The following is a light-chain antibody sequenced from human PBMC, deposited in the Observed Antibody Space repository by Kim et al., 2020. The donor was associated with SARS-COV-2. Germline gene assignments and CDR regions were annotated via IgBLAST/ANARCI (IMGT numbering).Light chain of an antibody. Sequence: GDRFTIACRASQDIRNDLGWYKQKPGKVSKRLISAASNFQRGVPSKLSASVTGAEFTLTISGLQPADSATYFCLLHNLYPLSFGGGTRV. J-gene: IGKJ4*01. CDR3: LLHNLYPLS. CDR2: AAS. V-gene: IGKV1-17*01. CDR1: QDIRND.